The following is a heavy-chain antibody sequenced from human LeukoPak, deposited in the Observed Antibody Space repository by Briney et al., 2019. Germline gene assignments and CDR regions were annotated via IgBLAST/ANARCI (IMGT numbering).Heavy chain of an antibody. D-gene: IGHD2-2*02. V-gene: IGHV1-69*04. CDR3: AFYYCSSTSCYTRWFDY. CDR1: GGTFSSYA. CDR2: IIPIFGIA. J-gene: IGHJ4*02. Sequence: GSSVKVSCKASGGTFSSYAISWVRQAPGQGLEWMGRIIPIFGIANYAQKFQGRVTITADKSTSTAYMGLSSLRSEDTAVYYCAFYYCSSTSCYTRWFDYWGQGTLVTVSS.